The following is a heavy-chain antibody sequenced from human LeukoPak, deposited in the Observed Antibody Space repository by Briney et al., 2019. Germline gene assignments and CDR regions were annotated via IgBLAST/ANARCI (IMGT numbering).Heavy chain of an antibody. CDR2: INTNTGNP. D-gene: IGHD5-12*01. V-gene: IGHV7-4-1*02. CDR3: ATGSQWLRPDY. Sequence: GASVKVSCKASGYTFTSYAMNWVRQAPGQGLEWMGWINTNTGNPTYAQGFTGRFVFSLDTSASTAYLQISSLKAEDTAVYYCATGSQWLRPDYWGQGTLVTVSS. J-gene: IGHJ4*02. CDR1: GYTFTSYA.